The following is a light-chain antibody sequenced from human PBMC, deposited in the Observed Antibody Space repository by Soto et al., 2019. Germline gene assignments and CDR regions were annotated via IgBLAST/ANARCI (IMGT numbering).Light chain of an antibody. CDR2: GAS. J-gene: IGKJ1*01. Sequence: EIVMTQSPATLSVSPGERATLSCRASQSVSSSLAWYQQKHGQAPRLLIYGASTRATGIPARFSGTGSGTEFTLTLSSLQSEDFAVYYCQQYNNWPPWTFGQGTKVEIK. V-gene: IGKV3-15*01. CDR3: QQYNNWPPWT. CDR1: QSVSSS.